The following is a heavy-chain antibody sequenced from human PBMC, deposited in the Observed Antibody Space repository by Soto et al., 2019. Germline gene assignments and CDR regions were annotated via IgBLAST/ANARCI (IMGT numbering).Heavy chain of an antibody. V-gene: IGHV3-11*01. Sequence: GGSLRLSCAASGFTFSDYYMSWIRQAPGKGLEWVSYISSSGSTIYYADSVKGRFTISRDNGKNSLYLQMNSLRAEDTAVYYCARDQTARDYYYYMDVWGKGTTVTVSS. CDR3: ARDQTARDYYYYMDV. J-gene: IGHJ6*03. CDR2: ISSSGSTI. CDR1: GFTFSDYY. D-gene: IGHD6-6*01.